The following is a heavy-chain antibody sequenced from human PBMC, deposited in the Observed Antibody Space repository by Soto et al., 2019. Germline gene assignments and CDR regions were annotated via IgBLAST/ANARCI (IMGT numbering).Heavy chain of an antibody. D-gene: IGHD2-21*01. CDR2: IIPMFRTV. J-gene: IGHJ4*02. CDR3: TSFEEQWVIGGAYFDS. CDR1: GGSFGTST. V-gene: IGHV1-69*01. Sequence: QVQLVQSGAEVKKPGSSVKVSCKASGGSFGTSTISWVRQAPGQGLEWMGGIIPMFRTVNYAQKFQGRVTITADETPSIAYMELNSLRSEDTAVFYCTSFEEQWVIGGAYFDSWGQGTLVTVSS.